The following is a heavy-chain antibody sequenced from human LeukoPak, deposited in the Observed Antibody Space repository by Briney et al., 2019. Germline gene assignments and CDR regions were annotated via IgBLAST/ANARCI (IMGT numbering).Heavy chain of an antibody. J-gene: IGHJ4*02. V-gene: IGHV3-23*01. Sequence: GGSLRLSCAASGFTFSSYAMSWVRQAPGKRLEWVSAISGSGGSTYYADSVKGRFTISRDNSKNTLYLQMNSLRAEDTAVYYCAKQHIVVVPAAIAPADYWGQGTLVTVSS. D-gene: IGHD2-2*02. CDR3: AKQHIVVVPAAIAPADY. CDR2: ISGSGGST. CDR1: GFTFSSYA.